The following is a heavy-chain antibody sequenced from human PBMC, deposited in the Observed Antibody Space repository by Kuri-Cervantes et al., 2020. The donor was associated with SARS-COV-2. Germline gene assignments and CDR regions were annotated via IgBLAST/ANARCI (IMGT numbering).Heavy chain of an antibody. V-gene: IGHV3-23*01. J-gene: IGHJ5*02. CDR3: AKEGFISALGGWFDP. D-gene: IGHD1-26*01. CDR1: GFTFSSYA. CDR2: ISGSGGST. Sequence: GESLKISCAASGFTFSSYAMSWVRQAPGKGLEWVSAISGSGGSTYYADSVKGRFTISRDNSKNTLYLQMNSLRAEDTAVYYCAKEGFISALGGWFDPWGQGTLVTVSP.